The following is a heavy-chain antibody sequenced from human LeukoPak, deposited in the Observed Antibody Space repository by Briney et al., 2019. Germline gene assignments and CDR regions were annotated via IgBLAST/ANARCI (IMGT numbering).Heavy chain of an antibody. CDR2: LYSSGST. J-gene: IGHJ2*01. CDR1: GGSISVHH. D-gene: IGHD3-10*01. Sequence: PSESLSLTCAVSGGSISVHHWSWIRLPAGKGLEWIGRLYSSGSTNYNPSLKSRVTRSVDTSKNQFSLKLSAVTAADTAVFYCARLSYYGSGSYWYFDLCGRGTLVTVSS. CDR3: ARLSYYGSGSYWYFDL. V-gene: IGHV4-4*07.